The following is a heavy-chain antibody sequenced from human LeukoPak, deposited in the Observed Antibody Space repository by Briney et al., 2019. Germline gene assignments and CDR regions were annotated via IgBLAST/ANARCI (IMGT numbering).Heavy chain of an antibody. V-gene: IGHV3-11*01. CDR3: ARTRYYYGSGSYHLIFYGMDV. CDR2: ISSSGSTI. J-gene: IGHJ6*02. CDR1: GFTSSDYY. Sequence: GGSLRLSWAASGFTSSDYYMSWIRQAPGKGLEWVSYISSSGSTIYYADSVKGRFTISRDNAKNSLYLQMNSLRAEDTAVYYCARTRYYYGSGSYHLIFYGMDVWGQGTTVTVSS. D-gene: IGHD3-10*01.